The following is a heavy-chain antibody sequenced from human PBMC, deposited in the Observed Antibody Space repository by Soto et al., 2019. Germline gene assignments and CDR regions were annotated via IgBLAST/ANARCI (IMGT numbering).Heavy chain of an antibody. V-gene: IGHV3-21*01. CDR1: GFTFSSYS. J-gene: IGHJ4*02. CDR3: AREGNLGYCSSTSCYELDY. Sequence: PGGSLRLSCAASGFTFSSYSMNWVRQAPGKGLEWVSSISSSSSYIYYADSVKGRFTIPRDNAKNSLYLQMNSLRAEDTAVYYCAREGNLGYCSSTSCYELDYWGQGILVTVSS. CDR2: ISSSSSYI. D-gene: IGHD2-2*01.